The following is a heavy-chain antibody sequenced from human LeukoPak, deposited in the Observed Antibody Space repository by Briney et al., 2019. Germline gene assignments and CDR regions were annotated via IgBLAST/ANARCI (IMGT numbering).Heavy chain of an antibody. Sequence: SETLSLTCAVSGYSITSSSWWGWIRQPPGKGLEWIGYIYHSGTTYYNPSLQSRVTMSVDTSKNQFSQKLSSVTAVDTAVYYCARKENVYYYFDYWGQGTLVTVSS. J-gene: IGHJ4*02. CDR1: GYSITSSSW. CDR2: IYHSGTT. D-gene: IGHD3-10*01. CDR3: ARKENVYYYFDY. V-gene: IGHV4-28*01.